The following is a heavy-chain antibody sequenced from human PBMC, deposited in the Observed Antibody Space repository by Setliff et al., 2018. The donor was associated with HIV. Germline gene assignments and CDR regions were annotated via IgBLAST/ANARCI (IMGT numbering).Heavy chain of an antibody. CDR1: GFTFSASY. CDR2: ISSSGATI. V-gene: IGHV3-11*04. CDR3: ARDLVRVSAHQDDY. Sequence: PGGSLRLSCAASGFTFSASYMTWIRQAPGKGLEWVAHISSSGATIYYVDSVKGRFTISRDNAANSLYLQMNSLRVEDTAIYFCARDLVRVSAHQDDYWGQGTLVTVSS. J-gene: IGHJ4*02. D-gene: IGHD2-2*01.